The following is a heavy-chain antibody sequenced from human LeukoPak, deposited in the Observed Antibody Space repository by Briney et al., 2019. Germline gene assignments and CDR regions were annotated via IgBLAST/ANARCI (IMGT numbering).Heavy chain of an antibody. Sequence: AAPVKVSCKASGYTFTSYGISWVRQAPGQGLEWMGWISAYNGNTNYAQKLQGRVTMTTDTSTSTAYMELRSLRSDDTAVYYCARGRSAYYYDSSPPFDYWGQGTLVTVSS. J-gene: IGHJ4*02. D-gene: IGHD3-22*01. V-gene: IGHV1-18*01. CDR1: GYTFTSYG. CDR3: ARGRSAYYYDSSPPFDY. CDR2: ISAYNGNT.